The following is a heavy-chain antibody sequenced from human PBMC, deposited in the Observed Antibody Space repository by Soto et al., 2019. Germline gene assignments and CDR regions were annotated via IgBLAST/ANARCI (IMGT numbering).Heavy chain of an antibody. CDR1: GDSVSSNSAA. V-gene: IGHV6-1*01. J-gene: IGHJ4*02. D-gene: IGHD3-10*01. CDR3: ATPTPLRGAMITNINFDF. Sequence: SQTLSLTCGISGDSVSSNSAAWNWLRQSPSRGLEWLGRTYYRSKWYNDYAVSVESRITINPDTSKNHFSLQLNFVTPEDTAVYYCATPTPLRGAMITNINFDFWGQGTPVTVSS. CDR2: TYYRSKWYN.